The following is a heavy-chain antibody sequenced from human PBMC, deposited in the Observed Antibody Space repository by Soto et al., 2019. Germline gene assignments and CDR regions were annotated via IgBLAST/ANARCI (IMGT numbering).Heavy chain of an antibody. CDR2: TVVGSGNT. CDR1: GFTFSSSA. D-gene: IGHD2-2*01. V-gene: IGHV1-58*01. Sequence: QMQLVQSGPEVKKPGTSVKVSCKASGFTFSSSAVQWVRQARGQRLEWIGWTVVGSGNTYYAQKFHERVTITRDMSTSTAYMELSSLRSEDTALYYCAAAVGVTAVLTSAFDIWVQGTMVTVSS. J-gene: IGHJ3*02. CDR3: AAAVGVTAVLTSAFDI.